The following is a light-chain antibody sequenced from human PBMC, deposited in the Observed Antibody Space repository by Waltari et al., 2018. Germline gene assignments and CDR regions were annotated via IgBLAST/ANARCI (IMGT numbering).Light chain of an antibody. CDR2: DSS. CDR1: QSVYNY. Sequence: ELVLTHSTATLSLSPGERATLSCRASQSVYNYLAWYQQKPGQAPRLLIYDSSNRATGIPARFSGSGSGTDFTLTISSLEPEDFAVYYCQQRSHWPRTFGPGTKVDIK. J-gene: IGKJ3*01. V-gene: IGKV3-11*01. CDR3: QQRSHWPRT.